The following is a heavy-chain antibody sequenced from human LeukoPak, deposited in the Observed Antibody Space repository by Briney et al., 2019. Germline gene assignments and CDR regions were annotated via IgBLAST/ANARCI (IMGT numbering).Heavy chain of an antibody. V-gene: IGHV3-48*03. J-gene: IGHJ4*02. CDR3: ARDRRGHD. Sequence: GGSLRLSCAASGFTFSSYEMNWVRQAPGKGLEWVSYISSSGTTMFYADSVKGRFTISRDNAKNSLYLQMNSLRDADTAVYYCARDRRGHDWGQGTLVTVSP. D-gene: IGHD3-10*01. CDR1: GFTFSSYE. CDR2: ISSSGTTM.